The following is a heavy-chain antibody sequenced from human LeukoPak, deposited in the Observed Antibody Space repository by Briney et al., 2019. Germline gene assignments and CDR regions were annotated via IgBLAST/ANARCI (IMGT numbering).Heavy chain of an antibody. CDR2: ISTYNDNT. V-gene: IGHV1-18*01. Sequence: GASVKVSCKASGYTFTSYGTSWVRQAPGQGLEWMGWISTYNDNTNYAQKLQGRVTMTTDTSTSTAYMELRSLRSDDTAVYYCAKDSPLVGYTRDWSSNSFDHWGQGTLVTVSS. D-gene: IGHD2-2*02. CDR3: AKDSPLVGYTRDWSSNSFDH. CDR1: GYTFTSYG. J-gene: IGHJ4*02.